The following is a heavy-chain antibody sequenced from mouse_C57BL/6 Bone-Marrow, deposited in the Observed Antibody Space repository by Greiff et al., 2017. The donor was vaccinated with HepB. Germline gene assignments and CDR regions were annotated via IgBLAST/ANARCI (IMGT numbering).Heavy chain of an antibody. V-gene: IGHV3-6*01. CDR2: ISYDGSN. Sequence: DVQLQESGPGLVKPSQSLSLTCSVTGYSITSGYYWNWIRQFPGNKLEWMGYISYDGSNNYNPSLKNRISITRDPSKNQFFLKLNSVTTEDTATYYCARERLYYFDYWGQGTTLTVSS. CDR3: ARERLYYFDY. J-gene: IGHJ2*01. D-gene: IGHD3-3*01. CDR1: GYSITSGYY.